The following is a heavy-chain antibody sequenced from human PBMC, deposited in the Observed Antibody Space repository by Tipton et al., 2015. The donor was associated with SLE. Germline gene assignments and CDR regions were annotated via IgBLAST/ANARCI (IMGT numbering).Heavy chain of an antibody. J-gene: IGHJ4*02. CDR3: ARGGGDLGRKN. CDR1: GGSISSGGYY. CDR2: SHYSGNT. D-gene: IGHD2-21*01. Sequence: TLSLTCSVSGGSISSGGYYWSWIRQHPGKGLEWIGYSHYSGNTYYNTSLKSRVTISVDTYKNQFSLKLSSVTAADTAVYYCARGGGDLGRKNWGQGSLVFVSS. V-gene: IGHV4-31*03.